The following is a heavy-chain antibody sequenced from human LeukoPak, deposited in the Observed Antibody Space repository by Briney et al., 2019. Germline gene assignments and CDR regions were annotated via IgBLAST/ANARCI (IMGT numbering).Heavy chain of an antibody. CDR1: GFALSSYD. Sequence: GGSLRLSCAASGFALSSYDMDWVRQVSGKGLEWVSAISHAGDTYYPDSVKGRFTISREDAKNYFFLQMNSLRAGDTAVYFCAALGDSIYWGQGTLVTVSS. CDR2: ISHAGDT. V-gene: IGHV3-13*01. J-gene: IGHJ4*02. CDR3: AALGDSIY. D-gene: IGHD1-26*01.